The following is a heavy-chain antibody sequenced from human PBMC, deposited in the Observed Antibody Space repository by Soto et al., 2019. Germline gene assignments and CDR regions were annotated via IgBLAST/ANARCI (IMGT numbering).Heavy chain of an antibody. D-gene: IGHD4-17*01. V-gene: IGHV1-18*01. CDR2: ISAYNGNT. CDR1: GYTFTSYG. J-gene: IGHJ3*02. CDR3: ARDEARRYGDYMDAFDI. Sequence: QVQLVQSGAEVKKPGASVKVSCKASGYTFTSYGISWVRQAPGQGLEWMGWISAYNGNTNYAQKLQGRVTRTTDTSTSTAYMELRSLRSDDTAVYYCARDEARRYGDYMDAFDIWGQGTMVTVSS.